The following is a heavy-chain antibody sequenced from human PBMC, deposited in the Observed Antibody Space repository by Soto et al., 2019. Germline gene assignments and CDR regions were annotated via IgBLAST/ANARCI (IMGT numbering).Heavy chain of an antibody. Sequence: ASVKVSCKASGYTFTSYGISWVRQAPGQGLEWMGWISAYNGNTNYAQRLQGRVTMTTDTSTSTAYMELRSLRSDDTAVYYCARGWVAAAGTYNWFDPWGQGTLVTVSS. CDR1: GYTFTSYG. CDR2: ISAYNGNT. J-gene: IGHJ5*02. CDR3: ARGWVAAAGTYNWFDP. D-gene: IGHD6-13*01. V-gene: IGHV1-18*01.